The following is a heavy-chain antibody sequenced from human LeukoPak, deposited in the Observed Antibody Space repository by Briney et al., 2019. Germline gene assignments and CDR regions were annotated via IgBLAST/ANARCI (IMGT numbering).Heavy chain of an antibody. CDR1: GYTFTSYG. V-gene: IGHV1-18*01. Sequence: ASVKVSCKASGYTFTSYGISWVRQAPGQGLEWMGWISAYNGNTNYAQKLQGRVTMTTDTSTSTAYMELRSLRSDDTAVYYCARDWELPGIAVFSYWGQGTLVTVSS. D-gene: IGHD6-19*01. CDR3: ARDWELPGIAVFSY. J-gene: IGHJ4*02. CDR2: ISAYNGNT.